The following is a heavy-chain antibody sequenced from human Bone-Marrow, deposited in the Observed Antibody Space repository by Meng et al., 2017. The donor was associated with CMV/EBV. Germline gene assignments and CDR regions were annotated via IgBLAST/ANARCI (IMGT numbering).Heavy chain of an antibody. V-gene: IGHV3-7*01. CDR3: AKLCIALAVFSALFDY. J-gene: IGHJ4*02. CDR2: IKQAGSEK. D-gene: IGHD6-19*01. CDR1: GFTFSSYW. Sequence: ESLKISCAASGFTFSSYWMSWVRQAPGKGLEWVANIKQAGSEKYYVDSVKGRFTISRDNAKISLYLQMYSLRAEATAGYYGAKLCIALAVFSALFDYWGQGTLVTVSS.